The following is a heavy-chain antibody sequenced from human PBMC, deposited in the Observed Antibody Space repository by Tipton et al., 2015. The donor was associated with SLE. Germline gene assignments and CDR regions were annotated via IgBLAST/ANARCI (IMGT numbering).Heavy chain of an antibody. CDR2: ISWNSGSI. CDR3: AKALIVVVPALPDWYFDL. CDR1: GFTFDDYA. D-gene: IGHD2-2*01. J-gene: IGHJ2*01. Sequence: SLRLSCAASGFTFDDYAMHWVRQAPGKGLEWASGISWNSGSIGYADSVKGRFTISRDNAKNSLYLQMNSLRAEDTALYYCAKALIVVVPALPDWYFDLWGLGTLVTVSS. V-gene: IGHV3-9*01.